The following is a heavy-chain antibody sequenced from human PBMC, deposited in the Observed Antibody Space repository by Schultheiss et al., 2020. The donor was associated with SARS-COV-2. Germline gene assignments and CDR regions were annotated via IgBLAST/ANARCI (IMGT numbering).Heavy chain of an antibody. CDR3: ARHSGSYYYFDY. J-gene: IGHJ4*02. V-gene: IGHV5-51*01. CDR1: GYSFTSYW. D-gene: IGHD1-26*01. CDR2: IYPGDSDT. Sequence: GGSLRLSCKGSGYSFTSYWIGWVRQMPGKGLEWMGIIYPGDSDTRYSPSFQGQVTTSADKSISTAYLQWSSLKASDTAMYYCARHSGSYYYFDYWGQGTLVTGSA.